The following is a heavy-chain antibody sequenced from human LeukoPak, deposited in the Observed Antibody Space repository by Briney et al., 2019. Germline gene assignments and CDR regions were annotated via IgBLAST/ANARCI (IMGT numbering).Heavy chain of an antibody. CDR2: INHSGST. V-gene: IGHV4-34*01. CDR1: GGSFSGYY. D-gene: IGHD6-13*01. Sequence: PSETLSLTCAVYGGSFSGYYWSWIRQPPGKGLEWIGEINHSGSTNYNPSLKSRVTISVDTSKNQFSLKLSSVTAADTAVYYCARIPYSSSWYARYFSYYYYMDVWGKGTTVTVSS. J-gene: IGHJ6*03. CDR3: ARIPYSSSWYARYFSYYYYMDV.